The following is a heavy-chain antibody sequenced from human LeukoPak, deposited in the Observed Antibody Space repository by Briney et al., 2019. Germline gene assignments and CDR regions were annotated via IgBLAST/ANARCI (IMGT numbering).Heavy chain of an antibody. CDR2: IKEDGSDK. D-gene: IGHD6-19*01. V-gene: IGHV3-7*01. CDR1: GFTFSSYW. CDR3: ARASAVAGTRDY. Sequence: GGSLRLSCAASGFTFSSYWMSWVRQAPGKGLEWMANIKEDGSDKYYVDSVRGRFTISRDNAKNSLYLQMNSLRAEDTAVYYCARASAVAGTRDYWGQGTLVTVSS. J-gene: IGHJ4*02.